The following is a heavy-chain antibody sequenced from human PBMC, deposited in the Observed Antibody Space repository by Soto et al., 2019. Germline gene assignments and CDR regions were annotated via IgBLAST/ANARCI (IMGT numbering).Heavy chain of an antibody. J-gene: IGHJ4*02. Sequence: GGSVRLSCAASGVSFSNYAMSWVRQAPGKGLEWVSSITSSGSGTNYADSVKGRFTISRDNSMSTLFLQMRSLRAEDTAIYYCVKSPASIKTFDYWGQGTLVTVSS. D-gene: IGHD2-2*01. CDR3: VKSPASIKTFDY. CDR2: ITSSGSGT. V-gene: IGHV3-23*01. CDR1: GVSFSNYA.